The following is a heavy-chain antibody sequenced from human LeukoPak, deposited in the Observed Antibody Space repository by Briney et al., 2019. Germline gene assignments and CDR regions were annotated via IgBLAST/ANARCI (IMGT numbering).Heavy chain of an antibody. V-gene: IGHV3-53*01. Sequence: GGSLRLSCAASGFTFSNAWMSWVRQAPGKGLEWVSLIYSGGSTYYADSVRGRFTISRDNSKNTLCLQMNSLRAEDTAVYYCATTRYDAFDIWGQGTMVTVSS. CDR3: ATTRYDAFDI. D-gene: IGHD4-17*01. CDR2: IYSGGST. J-gene: IGHJ3*02. CDR1: GFTFSNAW.